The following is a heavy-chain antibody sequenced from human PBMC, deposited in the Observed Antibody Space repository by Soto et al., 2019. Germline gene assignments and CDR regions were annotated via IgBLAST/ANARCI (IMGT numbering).Heavy chain of an antibody. Sequence: SVKVACKASGGTFSSYAISWVRQAPGEGLEWMGGIIPIFGTANYAQKFQGRVTITADESTSTAYMELSSLRSEDTAVYYCEYSYGYSHDNYYYWARRSLVPVSS. CDR3: EYSYGYSHDNYYY. CDR2: IIPIFGTA. V-gene: IGHV1-69*01. CDR1: GGTFSSYA. D-gene: IGHD5-18*01. J-gene: IGHJ4*02.